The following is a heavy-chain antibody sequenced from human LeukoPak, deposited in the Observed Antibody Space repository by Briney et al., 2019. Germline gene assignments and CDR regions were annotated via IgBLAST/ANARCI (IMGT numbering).Heavy chain of an antibody. J-gene: IGHJ4*02. V-gene: IGHV3-9*01. CDR2: ISWNSGSI. CDR1: GFTFDDYA. CDR3: AKDLNYYDSSGQGV. D-gene: IGHD3-22*01. Sequence: GGSLRLSCAASGFTFDDYAMHWVRQAPGKGLEWISGISWNSGSIGYADSVKGRFTISRDNAKNSLYLQMNSLRAEDTALYYCAKDLNYYDSSGQGVWGQGTLVTVSS.